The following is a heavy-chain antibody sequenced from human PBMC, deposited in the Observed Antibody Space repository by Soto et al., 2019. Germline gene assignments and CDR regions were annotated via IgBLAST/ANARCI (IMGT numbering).Heavy chain of an antibody. CDR2: IYWDDDK. CDR3: AHRSHEWELPTLYTINFDY. CDR1: GFSLSTSGVG. V-gene: IGHV2-5*02. J-gene: IGHJ4*02. D-gene: IGHD1-26*01. Sequence: QITLKESGPTLVKPTQTLTLTCTFSGFSLSTSGVGVGWIRQPPGKALEWLALIYWDDDKRYSPSLKSRLTITKDTSKNQVVHTMTNMDPVDTATYYCAHRSHEWELPTLYTINFDYWGQGTLVTVSS.